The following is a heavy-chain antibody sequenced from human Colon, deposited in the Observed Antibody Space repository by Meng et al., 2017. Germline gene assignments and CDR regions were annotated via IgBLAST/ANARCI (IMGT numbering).Heavy chain of an antibody. CDR1: GFTFSIYD. J-gene: IGHJ4*02. D-gene: IGHD3-3*01. CDR2: ISDSGDRT. CDR3: AKDYQEWLSYSFDY. Sequence: EVQLLESGGGLVQPRRSLILPCPASGFTFSIYDMSWVRQAPGKGLEGIAVISDSGDRTYYADSVTGRFTISRDNSKNTVYLHMNSLRVDDTAVYYCAKDYQEWLSYSFDYWGQGTLVTVSS. V-gene: IGHV3-23*01.